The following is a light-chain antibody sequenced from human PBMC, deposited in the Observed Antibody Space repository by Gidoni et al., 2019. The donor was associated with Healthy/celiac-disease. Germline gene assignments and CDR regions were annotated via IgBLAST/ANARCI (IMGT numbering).Light chain of an antibody. V-gene: IGKV1-12*01. CDR3: QQANSFPIT. J-gene: IGKJ5*01. Sequence: GDRVTITCRASQGSSSWLAWYQQKPGKAPKLLIYAASSLQSGVPSRFSGSGPGTEFTLTISSLQPEDFATYYCQQANSFPITFGQGTRLEIK. CDR1: QGSSSW. CDR2: AAS.